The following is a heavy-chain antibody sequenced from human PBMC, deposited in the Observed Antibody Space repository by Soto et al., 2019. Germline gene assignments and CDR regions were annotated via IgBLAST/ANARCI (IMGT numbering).Heavy chain of an antibody. CDR2: IYYSGST. D-gene: IGHD3-22*01. J-gene: IGHJ4*02. CDR3: ARAPEYDSSGYPFDY. V-gene: IGHV4-39*07. CDR1: GGSISSSSYY. Sequence: SETLSLTCTVSGGSISSSSYYWGWIRQPPGKGLEWIGTIYYSGSTYYNPSLKSRVTISVDTSKNQFSLKLSSVTAADTAVYYCARAPEYDSSGYPFDYWGQGTLVTVS.